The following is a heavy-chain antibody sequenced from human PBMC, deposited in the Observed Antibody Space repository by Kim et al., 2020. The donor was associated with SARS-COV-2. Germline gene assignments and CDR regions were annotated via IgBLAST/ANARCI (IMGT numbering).Heavy chain of an antibody. V-gene: IGHV3-23*01. CDR2: IGTSGNT. Sequence: GGSLRLSCAASGFTFSSYAMSWVRQAPGKGLEWVSNIGTSGNTYYADSVKGRFTISRDNSKNTLYLQMNSLRAEDTAGYYCAKRSPSGTYFFDYWGQGALVTASS. CDR3: AKRSPSGTYFFDY. CDR1: GFTFSSYA. J-gene: IGHJ4*02. D-gene: IGHD1-26*01.